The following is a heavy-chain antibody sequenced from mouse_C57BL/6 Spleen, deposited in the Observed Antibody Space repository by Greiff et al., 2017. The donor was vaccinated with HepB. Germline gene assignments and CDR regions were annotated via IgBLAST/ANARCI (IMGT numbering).Heavy chain of an antibody. CDR1: GYAFSRSW. Sequence: VQLQQSGPELVKPGASVKISCKASGYAFSRSWMNWVKQRPGKGLEWIGRIYPGDGDTNYNGKFKGKATLTADKSSSTAYRQLSSRTSEDSAVYFCARAEAWFAYWGQGTLVTVSA. J-gene: IGHJ3*01. CDR3: ARAEAWFAY. CDR2: IYPGDGDT. V-gene: IGHV1-82*01.